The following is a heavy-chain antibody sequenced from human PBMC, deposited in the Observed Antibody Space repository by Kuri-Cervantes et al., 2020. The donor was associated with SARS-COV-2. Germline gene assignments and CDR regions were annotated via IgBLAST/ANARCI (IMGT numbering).Heavy chain of an antibody. J-gene: IGHJ4*02. V-gene: IGHV3-23*01. CDR2: LSVSGGNT. CDR3: AKDLAVAGSEDDS. D-gene: IGHD6-19*01. Sequence: GESLKISCAASGFTFSSYAMTWVRQAPGKGLEWVSSLSVSGGNTYYADSVKGRFTISRDNSRNTLYLQMNSLSAEDTAVYYCAKDLAVAGSEDDSWGQGTLVPSPQ. CDR1: GFTFSSYA.